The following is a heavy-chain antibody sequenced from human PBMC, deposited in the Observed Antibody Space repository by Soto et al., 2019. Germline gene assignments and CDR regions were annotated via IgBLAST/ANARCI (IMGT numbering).Heavy chain of an antibody. CDR3: AREVARGYSGYDLNYFDY. Sequence: ETLSLTCAVYGGSFSGYCWSWIRQPPGKGLEWIGEINHSGSTNYNPSLKSRVTISVDTSKNQFSLKLSSVAAADTAVYYCAREVARGYSGYDLNYFDYWGQGTLVTVSS. CDR2: INHSGST. D-gene: IGHD5-12*01. J-gene: IGHJ4*02. CDR1: GGSFSGYC. V-gene: IGHV4-34*01.